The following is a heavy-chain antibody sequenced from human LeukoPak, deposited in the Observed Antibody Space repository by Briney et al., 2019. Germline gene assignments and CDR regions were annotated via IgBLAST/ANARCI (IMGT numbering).Heavy chain of an antibody. D-gene: IGHD3-10*01. V-gene: IGHV4-30-2*01. CDR2: IYHSGSGST. J-gene: IGHJ4*02. CDR3: ARVVSDYYGSGKSTTYYFDY. CDR1: GGSISSGGHS. Sequence: PSETLSLTCTVSGGSISSGGHSWSWIRQPPGKGLEWIGYIYHSGSGSTYYNPSLKSRVTISVDTSKNQFSLKLSSVTAADTAVYYCARVVSDYYGSGKSTTYYFDYWGQGTLVTVSS.